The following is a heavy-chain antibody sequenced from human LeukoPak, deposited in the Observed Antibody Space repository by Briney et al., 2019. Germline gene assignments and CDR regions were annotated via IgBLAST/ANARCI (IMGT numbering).Heavy chain of an antibody. J-gene: IGHJ4*02. D-gene: IGHD6-13*01. V-gene: IGHV1-2*02. CDR2: INPNSGGT. CDR3: ARIIIAAAGTFDC. Sequence: GASVKVSCKASGYTFTGYYMHWVRQAPGQGLEWMGWINPNSGGTNYAQKFQGRVTMTRNTSISTAYMELSRLRSDDTAVYYCARIIIAAAGTFDCWGQGTLVTVSS. CDR1: GYTFTGYY.